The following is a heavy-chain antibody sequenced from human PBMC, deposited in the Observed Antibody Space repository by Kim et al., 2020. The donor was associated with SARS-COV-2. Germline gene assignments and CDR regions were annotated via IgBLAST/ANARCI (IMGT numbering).Heavy chain of an antibody. V-gene: IGHV4-61*01. CDR1: GVSVNNSNFY. CDR3: ARKTPHSLVRGVLTNWFDP. D-gene: IGHD3-10*01. J-gene: IGHJ5*02. Sequence: SETLSLTCIVSGVSVNNSNFYWNWIRQPPRKPLEWIGTIYYNGNSNYNVSLKSRVTISLDTSRNQFSLKLTSVTAADTAVYYCARKTPHSLVRGVLTNWFDPWGQGTLVTVSS. CDR2: IYYNGNS.